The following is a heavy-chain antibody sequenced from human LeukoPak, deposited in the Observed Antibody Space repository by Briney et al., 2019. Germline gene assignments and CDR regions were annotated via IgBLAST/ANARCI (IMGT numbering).Heavy chain of an antibody. D-gene: IGHD6-13*01. CDR1: GYTFTSYA. J-gene: IGHJ3*02. CDR2: INAGNGNT. V-gene: IGHV1-3*01. CDR3: AGEVPRWHAFDI. Sequence: ASVKVSCKASGYTFTSYAMHWVRQAPGQRLEWMGWINAGNGNTKYSQKFQGRVTITRDTSASTAYMELSSLRSEDTAVYYCAGEVPRWHAFDIWGQGTMVTVSS.